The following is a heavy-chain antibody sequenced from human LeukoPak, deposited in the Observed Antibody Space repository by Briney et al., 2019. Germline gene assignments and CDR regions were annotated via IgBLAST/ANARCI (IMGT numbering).Heavy chain of an antibody. CDR3: ARGGRITILGVVMIGRSPKPSPIDY. V-gene: IGHV1-8*03. Sequence: ASVKVSCKASGYTFTSYDINWVRQATGQGLEWMGWMNPNSGNTDYAQKFQGRVTITRNRSISTAYMELSSLGSVDTAVYYCARGGRITILGVVMIGRSPKPSPIDYWGQGTLVTVSS. J-gene: IGHJ4*02. CDR1: GYTFTSYD. D-gene: IGHD3-3*01. CDR2: MNPNSGNT.